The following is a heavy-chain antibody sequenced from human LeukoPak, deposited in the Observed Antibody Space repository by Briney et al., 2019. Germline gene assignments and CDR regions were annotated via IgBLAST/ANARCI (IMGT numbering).Heavy chain of an antibody. CDR3: ARDSYDFWSGYTTYYFDY. D-gene: IGHD3-3*01. V-gene: IGHV3-48*03. CDR1: GFTLSSYE. J-gene: IGHJ4*02. CDR2: ISRTGNSI. Sequence: GGSLRLSCAASGFTLSSYEMNWVRLAPGKGLEWISYISRTGNSIYYADSVKGRFTISRDSAKNSLYLQMNSLRAEDTAVYYCARDSYDFWSGYTTYYFDYWGQGTLVTVSS.